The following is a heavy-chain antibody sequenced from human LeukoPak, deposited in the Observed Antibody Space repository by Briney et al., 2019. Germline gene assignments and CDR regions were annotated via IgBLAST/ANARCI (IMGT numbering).Heavy chain of an antibody. D-gene: IGHD3-22*01. CDR1: GFTFSSYS. CDR2: ISSSSSYI. Sequence: GGSLRLSRAASGFTFSSYSMNWVRQAPGKGLEWVSSISSSSSYIYYADSVKGRFTISRDNAKNSLYLQMNSLRAEDTAVYYCARDPPYYYDSSGYYYEARWGQGTLVTVSS. J-gene: IGHJ4*02. V-gene: IGHV3-21*01. CDR3: ARDPPYYYDSSGYYYEAR.